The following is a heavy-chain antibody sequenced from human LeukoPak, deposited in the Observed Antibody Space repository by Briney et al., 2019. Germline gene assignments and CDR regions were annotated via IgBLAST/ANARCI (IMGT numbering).Heavy chain of an antibody. J-gene: IGHJ6*02. CDR3: AGVLSVVAATHYGMDV. CDR1: GYTFSDYH. Sequence: ASVKVSCKASGYTFSDYHMHWVRQAPGQGPEWMGGINPNSGGTNYAQKFQGRVTMTRDTSISTAYMELSRLRSDDTAVYYCAGVLSVVAATHYGMDVWGQGTTVTVSS. V-gene: IGHV1-2*02. CDR2: INPNSGGT. D-gene: IGHD2-15*01.